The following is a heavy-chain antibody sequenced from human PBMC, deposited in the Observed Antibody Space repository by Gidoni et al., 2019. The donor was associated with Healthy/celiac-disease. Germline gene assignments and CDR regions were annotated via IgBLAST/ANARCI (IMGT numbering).Heavy chain of an antibody. CDR3: ASSRYGDHDAFDI. CDR1: GYSISSGSY. J-gene: IGHJ3*02. V-gene: IGHV4-38-2*02. Sequence: QVQLQESGPGLVKPSETLSLTCTVSGYSISSGSYWGWIRQPPGKGLEWIGSIYHSGSTYYNPSLKSRVTISVDTSKNQFSLKLSSVTAADTAVYYCASSRYGDHDAFDIWGQGTMVTVSS. CDR2: IYHSGST. D-gene: IGHD4-17*01.